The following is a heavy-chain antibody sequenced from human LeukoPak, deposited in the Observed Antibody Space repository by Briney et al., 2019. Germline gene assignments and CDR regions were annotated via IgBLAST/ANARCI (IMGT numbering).Heavy chain of an antibody. CDR3: ARDPVGYYGPHGMDV. D-gene: IGHD3-10*01. J-gene: IGHJ6*02. Sequence: PSETLSLTCTVSGGSISSSSYYWGWVRQPPGKGLEWIGSIYYSGSTYYNPSLKSRVTISVDTSKNQFSLKLSSVTAADTAVYYCARDPVGYYGPHGMDVWGQGTTVTVSS. CDR1: GGSISSSSYY. CDR2: IYYSGST. V-gene: IGHV4-39*07.